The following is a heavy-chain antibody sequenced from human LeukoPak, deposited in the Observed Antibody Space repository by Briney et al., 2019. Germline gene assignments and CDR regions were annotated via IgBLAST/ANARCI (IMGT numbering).Heavy chain of an antibody. CDR1: GYTFTSYG. D-gene: IGHD6-13*01. CDR2: ISTYNGNT. CDR3: ARDKAYSITYYSSYIHWFDP. V-gene: IGHV1-18*01. Sequence: GASVKVSCKASGYTFTSYGISWVRQAPGQGLQWMGWISTYNGNTNYAQTLQGRVTMTTDTSTSTANMELRSLRSDDTAVYYCARDKAYSITYYSSYIHWFDPWGQGTLVTVSS. J-gene: IGHJ5*02.